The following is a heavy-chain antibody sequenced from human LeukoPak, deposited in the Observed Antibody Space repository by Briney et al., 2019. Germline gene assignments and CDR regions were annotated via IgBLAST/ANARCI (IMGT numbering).Heavy chain of an antibody. Sequence: GGSLRLSCAASGFTFSSYAMSWVRQPPAKGLEWVSAISGSGGSTYYADSVKGRFTISRDNSKNTLYLQMNSLRAEDTAVYYCAKAFRPGYGGKFPRSWGQGTLVTVSS. CDR2: ISGSGGST. V-gene: IGHV3-23*01. CDR3: AKAFRPGYGGKFPRS. D-gene: IGHD4-23*01. J-gene: IGHJ4*02. CDR1: GFTFSSYA.